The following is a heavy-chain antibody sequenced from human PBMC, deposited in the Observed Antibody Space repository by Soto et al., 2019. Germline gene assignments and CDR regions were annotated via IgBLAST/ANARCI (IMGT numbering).Heavy chain of an antibody. CDR3: AKDLDCTNGVCPPSYDYYGMDV. D-gene: IGHD2-8*01. J-gene: IGHJ6*02. CDR2: IDPGDSYT. CDR1: GFSCTSYW. V-gene: IGHV5-10-1*01. Sequence: GESLKISCKGSGFSCTSYWISWVRQMPGKGLEWMGRIDPGDSYTNYSPSFQGHVTISVDKSITTAYRQWSSLEASDTAVYYCAKDLDCTNGVCPPSYDYYGMDVWGQGTTVTVSS.